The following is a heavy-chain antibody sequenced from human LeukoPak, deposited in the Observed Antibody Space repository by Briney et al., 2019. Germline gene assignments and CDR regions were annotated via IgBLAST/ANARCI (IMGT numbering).Heavy chain of an antibody. D-gene: IGHD2-2*01. CDR2: ISDSGGST. Sequence: QSGGSLRLSCAASGFTFSNYAMSWVRQAPGKGLEWVSAISDSGGSTYYADSVKGRFTISRDNSKNTLYLQMNSLRAEDTAVYFCASYCSTTNCGVIWGQGTMVTVSS. CDR3: ASYCSTTNCGVI. J-gene: IGHJ3*02. CDR1: GFTFSNYA. V-gene: IGHV3-23*01.